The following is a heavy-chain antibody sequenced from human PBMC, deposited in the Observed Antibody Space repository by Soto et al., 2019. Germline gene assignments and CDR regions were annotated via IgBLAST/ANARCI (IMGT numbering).Heavy chain of an antibody. D-gene: IGHD2-15*01. J-gene: IGHJ4*02. CDR3: ARDYMAVVD. CDR1: GSSISSGSYY. CDR2: IYHSGST. Sequence: QVQLQESGPGLVKPSQTPSLTCTVSGSSISSGSYYWSWIRQHPGKGLEWIGYIYHSGSTYYNPSLKSRATISLDTSKNQFSLKLSSVTAADTAVYYCARDYMAVVDWGQGTLVTVSS. V-gene: IGHV4-31*03.